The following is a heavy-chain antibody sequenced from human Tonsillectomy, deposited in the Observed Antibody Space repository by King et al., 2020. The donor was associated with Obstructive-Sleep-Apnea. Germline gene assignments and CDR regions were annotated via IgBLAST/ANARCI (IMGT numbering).Heavy chain of an antibody. D-gene: IGHD3-22*01. Sequence: VQLVESGGGLVQPGGSLRLSCAASGFTFNSYAMSWVRQAPGKGLEWVSAISGSGGSTYYADSVKGRFTISRDNSKNTLYLQMNSLRAEDTAVYYCAKGLGLLYYYDSSGSRLTDYWGQGTLVTVSS. V-gene: IGHV3-23*04. J-gene: IGHJ4*02. CDR2: ISGSGGST. CDR3: AKGLGLLYYYDSSGSRLTDY. CDR1: GFTFNSYA.